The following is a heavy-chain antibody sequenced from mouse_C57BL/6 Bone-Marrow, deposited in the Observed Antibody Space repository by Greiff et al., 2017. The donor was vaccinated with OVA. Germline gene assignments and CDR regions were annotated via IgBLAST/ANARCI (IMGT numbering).Heavy chain of an antibody. Sequence: VQLKESGPGLVQPSQSLSITCTVSGFSLTSYGVHWVRQSPGKGLEWLGVIWRGGSTDYTAAFMSRLSITKDNSKSQVFFKMNSLQADDTAIYYCASHYDYDGTWFAYWGQGTLVTVSA. V-gene: IGHV2-5*01. CDR2: IWRGGST. CDR1: GFSLTSYG. CDR3: ASHYDYDGTWFAY. J-gene: IGHJ3*01. D-gene: IGHD2-4*01.